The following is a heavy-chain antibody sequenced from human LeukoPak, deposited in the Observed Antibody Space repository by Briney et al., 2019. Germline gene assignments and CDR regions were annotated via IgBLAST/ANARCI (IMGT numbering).Heavy chain of an antibody. CDR2: INMYTANP. Sequence: WASVTVSCTASGYTFTRYAINWLRQAPGQGLEWMGWINMYTANPAYAQGFTERFVFSLDTSVTTAYLQISNLKTEDTAVYYCARHDNDDDFDYWGQGTLVTVSS. V-gene: IGHV7-4-1*02. J-gene: IGHJ4*02. CDR3: ARHDNDDDFDY. CDR1: GYTFTRYA. D-gene: IGHD3-16*01.